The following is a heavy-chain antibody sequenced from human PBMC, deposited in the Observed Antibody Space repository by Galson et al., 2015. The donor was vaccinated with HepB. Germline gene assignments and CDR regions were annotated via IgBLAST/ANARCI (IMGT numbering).Heavy chain of an antibody. D-gene: IGHD6-13*01. CDR2: IIPILGIA. CDR1: GGTFSSYT. Sequence: SVKVSCKASGGTFSSYTISWVRQAPGQGLEWMGRIIPILGIANYAQKFQGRVTITADKSTSTAYMELSSLRSEDTAVYYCARDLTGIAAAGTFGYWGQGTLVTVSS. J-gene: IGHJ4*02. CDR3: ARDLTGIAAAGTFGY. V-gene: IGHV1-69*04.